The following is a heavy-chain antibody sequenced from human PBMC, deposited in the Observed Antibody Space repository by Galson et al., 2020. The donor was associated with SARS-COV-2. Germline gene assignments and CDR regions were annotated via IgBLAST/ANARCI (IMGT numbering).Heavy chain of an antibody. CDR2: ISGSGRYI. J-gene: IGHJ4*02. V-gene: IGHV3-21*01. CDR1: GFTFSSFT. Sequence: GGSLRLSCAASGFTFSSFTMNWVRQAPGKGLEWVSSISGSGRYIYYADSLRGRFTISRDNAKNSVFLELTGLRSEDTSVYYCARDPPRRALSLDYWGRGTLVTVSS. CDR3: ARDPPRRALSLDY.